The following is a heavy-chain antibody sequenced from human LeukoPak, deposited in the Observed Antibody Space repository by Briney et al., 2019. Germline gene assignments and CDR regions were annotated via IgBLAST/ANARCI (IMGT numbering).Heavy chain of an antibody. D-gene: IGHD1-1*01. CDR1: GFTFSSYA. CDR3: ARDGVQLERQFYYYMDV. V-gene: IGHV3-30-3*01. Sequence: GGSLRLSCAASGFTFSSYAMHWVRQAPGKGLEWVAVISYDGSNKYYADSVKGRFTISRDNSKNTLYLQMNSLRAEDTAVYYCARDGVQLERQFYYYMDVWGKGTTVTVSS. CDR2: ISYDGSNK. J-gene: IGHJ6*03.